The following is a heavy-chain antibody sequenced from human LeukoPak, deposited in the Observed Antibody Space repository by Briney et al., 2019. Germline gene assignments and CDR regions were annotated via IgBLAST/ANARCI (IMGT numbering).Heavy chain of an antibody. CDR2: IYYSGST. V-gene: IGHV4-59*01. D-gene: IGHD1-26*01. J-gene: IGHJ4*02. Sequence: SETLSLTCTVSGGSISSYYWSWIRQPPGKGLEWIGHIYYSGSTNYNPSLKSRVTISVDTSKNQFSLKLSSVTAADTAVYYCARDLGGPHDYWGQGTLVTVSS. CDR3: ARDLGGPHDY. CDR1: GGSISSYY.